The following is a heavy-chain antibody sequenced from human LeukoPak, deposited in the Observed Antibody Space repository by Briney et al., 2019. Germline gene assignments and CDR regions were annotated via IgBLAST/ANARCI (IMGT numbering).Heavy chain of an antibody. CDR3: AKGSGINHYHWIDP. D-gene: IGHD1-14*01. CDR1: EFTFSNYA. CDR2: ISGGGGST. V-gene: IGHV3-23*01. J-gene: IGHJ5*02. Sequence: GGSLRLSCAASEFTFSNYAMNWVRQAPGKGLEWVSGISGGGGSTYYEDSVKGRFTISRDNSKNTLYLQMDILRAEDTALYYCAKGSGINHYHWIDPWGQGTLVTVSS.